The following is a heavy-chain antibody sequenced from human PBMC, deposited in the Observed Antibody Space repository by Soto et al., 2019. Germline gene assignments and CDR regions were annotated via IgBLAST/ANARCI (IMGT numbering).Heavy chain of an antibody. CDR1: GFTFSSYG. D-gene: IGHD3-3*01. V-gene: IGHV3-33*01. Sequence: QVQLVESGGGVVQPGRSLRLSCAASGFTFSSYGMHWVRQAPGKGLEWVAVIWYDGSNKYYADSVKGRFTISRDNSKNTLYLQMNSLRAEDTAVYYCARELTTWIFGVVSYYYYGMDVWGQGTTVTVSS. CDR3: ARELTTWIFGVVSYYYYGMDV. J-gene: IGHJ6*02. CDR2: IWYDGSNK.